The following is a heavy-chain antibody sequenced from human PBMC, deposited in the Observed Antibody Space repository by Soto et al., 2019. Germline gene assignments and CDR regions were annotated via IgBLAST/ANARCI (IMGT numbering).Heavy chain of an antibody. CDR3: AAGRGWGDY. J-gene: IGHJ4*02. CDR1: GFNFRTYG. D-gene: IGHD1-26*01. V-gene: IGHV3-30*03. Sequence: QVQVVESGGGVVQPGGSLRLSCTVSGFNFRTYGMHWVRQAPGKGLEWVAFLSHDGSTYYYAGSVKGRFTISRDNSKNTRYLQMNSLRPEDTAVYYCAAGRGWGDYWGQGTLVTVSS. CDR2: LSHDGSTY.